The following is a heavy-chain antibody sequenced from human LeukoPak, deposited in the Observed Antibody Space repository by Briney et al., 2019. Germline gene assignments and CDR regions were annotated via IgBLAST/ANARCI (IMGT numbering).Heavy chain of an antibody. Sequence: PGGSLRLSCAASGLTFSDYSMAWVRQAPGKGLEWVSSITSGGTYIYYADSVKGRFTISRDNAKNSLYLQMNSLRAEDTAVYYCARDLSGLWQRFDYWGQGTLVTVSS. D-gene: IGHD3-16*01. CDR3: ARDLSGLWQRFDY. J-gene: IGHJ4*02. CDR2: ITSGGTYI. V-gene: IGHV3-21*01. CDR1: GLTFSDYS.